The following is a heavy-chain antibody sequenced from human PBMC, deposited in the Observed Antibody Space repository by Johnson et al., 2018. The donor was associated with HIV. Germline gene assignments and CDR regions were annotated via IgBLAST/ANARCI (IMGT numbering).Heavy chain of an antibody. Sequence: QMLLVESGGGLVQPGGSLRLSCVASGVIFSDYYMSWIHQAPGKGLEWVSYISSSGTTIYYADSVKGRFTISRDNAKNSLYLQMNSLRAEDTAVYYCASGWGIAASDAFDIWGQGTMVIVSS. J-gene: IGHJ3*02. V-gene: IGHV3-11*04. CDR2: ISSSGTTI. CDR1: GVIFSDYY. D-gene: IGHD6-13*01. CDR3: ASGWGIAASDAFDI.